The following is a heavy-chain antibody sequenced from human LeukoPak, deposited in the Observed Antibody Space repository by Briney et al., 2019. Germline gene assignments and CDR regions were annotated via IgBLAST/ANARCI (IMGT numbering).Heavy chain of an antibody. CDR3: AKAPTYGLDV. V-gene: IGHV3-53*01. CDR1: GFTVSNNY. CDR2: IYSDGST. Sequence: GGSLRLSCAASGFTVSNNYMSWVRQAAGKGLDWVSVIYSDGSTYYADSVKGRFAISKDNSKNTLYLQMNSLRAEDTAIYYCAKAPTYGLDVWGQGTTVTVSS. J-gene: IGHJ6*02.